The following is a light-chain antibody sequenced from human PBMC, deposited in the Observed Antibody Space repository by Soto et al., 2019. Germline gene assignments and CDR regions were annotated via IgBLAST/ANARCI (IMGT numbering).Light chain of an antibody. Sequence: EIVLTQSPGTLSLSPGERATLSCRASQSVNSLYLAWHQQKPGQAPRLLIYGASSRATGIPDRFSASGSGTDFTLTISRLEPEAVAVYYCQWYSGSKTLGGRNKVEIK. CDR1: QSVNSLY. CDR2: GAS. V-gene: IGKV3-20*01. J-gene: IGKJ4*01. CDR3: QWYSGSKT.